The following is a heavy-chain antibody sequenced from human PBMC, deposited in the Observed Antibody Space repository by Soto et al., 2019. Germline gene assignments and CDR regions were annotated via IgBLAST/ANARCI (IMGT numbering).Heavy chain of an antibody. CDR2: LYTGTDT. Sequence: GGSLRLSCAASGFTVSSSYLTWVRQAPGKGLEWVAILYTGTDTVYADSVKGRFTISRDSSKNTLYLQMDSLRAEDTAMYFCARPRYTGTYSGRFLDYWGQGSLVTVSS. CDR1: GFTVSSSY. CDR3: ARPRYTGTYSGRFLDY. V-gene: IGHV3-53*01. J-gene: IGHJ4*02. D-gene: IGHD1-26*01.